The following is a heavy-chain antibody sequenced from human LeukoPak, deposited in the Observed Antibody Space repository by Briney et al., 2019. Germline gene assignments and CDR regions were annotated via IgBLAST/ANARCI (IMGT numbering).Heavy chain of an antibody. V-gene: IGHV4-34*01. Sequence: SETLSLTCAVYGGSFSGYYWSWIRQPPGKGLEWIGEINHSGSTNYNPSLKSRVTISVDTSKNQFSLKLSSVTAADTAVYYCARAGAYDSSGYIDYWGQGTLVTVSS. CDR1: GGSFSGYY. J-gene: IGHJ4*02. CDR3: ARAGAYDSSGYIDY. D-gene: IGHD3-22*01. CDR2: INHSGST.